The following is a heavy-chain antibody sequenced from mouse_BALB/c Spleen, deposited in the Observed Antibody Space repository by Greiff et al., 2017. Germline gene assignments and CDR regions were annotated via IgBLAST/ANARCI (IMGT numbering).Heavy chain of an antibody. CDR2: ISSGSSTI. J-gene: IGHJ3*01. Sequence: EVKLVESGGGLVQPGGSRKLSCAASGFTFSSFGMHWVRQAPEKGLEWVAYISSGSSTIYYADTVKGRFTISRDNPKNTLFLQMTSLRSEDTAMYYCARRGHYEGFAYWGQGTLVTVSA. CDR3: ARRGHYEGFAY. CDR1: GFTFSSFG. V-gene: IGHV5-17*02. D-gene: IGHD2-4*01.